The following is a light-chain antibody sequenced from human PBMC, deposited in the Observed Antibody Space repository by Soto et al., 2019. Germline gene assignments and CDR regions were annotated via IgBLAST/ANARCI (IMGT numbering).Light chain of an antibody. Sequence: EIVLTQSPATLSLSPGERATLSCRASQSVSSYLAWYQQKPGQAPRLLIYDASNRATGIPARFSGSGSGTGFTLTISRLEPEDFAVYYCQQRGNWPITFGQGTRLEIK. J-gene: IGKJ5*01. CDR1: QSVSSY. CDR3: QQRGNWPIT. CDR2: DAS. V-gene: IGKV3-11*01.